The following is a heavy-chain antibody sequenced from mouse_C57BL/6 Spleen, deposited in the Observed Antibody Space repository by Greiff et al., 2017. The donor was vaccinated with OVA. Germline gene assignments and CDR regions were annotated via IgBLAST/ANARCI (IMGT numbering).Heavy chain of an antibody. D-gene: IGHD1-1*01. CDR2: IDPSDSYT. CDR1: GYTFTSYW. V-gene: IGHV1-50*01. CDR3: ASYGSLDY. J-gene: IGHJ2*01. Sequence: QVQLQQPGAELVKPGASVKLSCKASGYTFTSYWMQWVKQRPGQGLEWIGEIDPSDSYTNYNQKFKGKATLTVDTSSSTAYMQLSSLTSEDSAVYYCASYGSLDYWGEGATLTDSS.